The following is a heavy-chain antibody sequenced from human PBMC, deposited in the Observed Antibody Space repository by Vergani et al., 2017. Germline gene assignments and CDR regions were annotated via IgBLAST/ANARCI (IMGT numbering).Heavy chain of an antibody. D-gene: IGHD6-19*01. CDR1: GGSFSGYY. Sequence: QVQLQQWGAGLLKPSETLSLICAVYGGSFSGYYWSWIRQPPGKGLEWIGEINQSGSTKNNPSLKSRVTISVDTSKNQFSLKLSSVTAADTAVYYCGRSWLISPRNWFDPWGQGTLVTVSS. J-gene: IGHJ5*02. V-gene: IGHV4-34*01. CDR3: GRSWLISPRNWFDP. CDR2: INQSGST.